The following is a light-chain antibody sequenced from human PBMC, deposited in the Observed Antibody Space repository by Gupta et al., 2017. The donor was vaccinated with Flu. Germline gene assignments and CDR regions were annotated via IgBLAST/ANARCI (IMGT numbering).Light chain of an antibody. CDR3: QSADTTATYYVV. Sequence: SYELTQPPSVSVSPGQTARITCSGDALSKQYTYWYQQKPGQAPVLMIYKDIERPSGIPERFSGSSSGTTGTLTIRGVQAEDEADYYCQSADTTATYYVVFGGGTKLTVL. J-gene: IGLJ2*01. CDR2: KDI. V-gene: IGLV3-25*02. CDR1: ALSKQY.